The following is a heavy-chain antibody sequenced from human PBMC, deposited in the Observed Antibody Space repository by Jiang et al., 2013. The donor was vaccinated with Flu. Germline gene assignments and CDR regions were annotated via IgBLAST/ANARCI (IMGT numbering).Heavy chain of an antibody. CDR1: SFTNYR. V-gene: IGHV5-10-1*01. CDR3: ASGAPYSSSSPHDY. CDR2: IDPSDSYT. Sequence: SFTNYRINWVRQMPGKGLEWMGRIDPSDSYTNYSPSFQGHVTISADKSISTAYLQWSSLKASDTAMYYCASGAPYSSSSPHDYWGQGTLVTVSS. J-gene: IGHJ4*02. D-gene: IGHD6-6*01.